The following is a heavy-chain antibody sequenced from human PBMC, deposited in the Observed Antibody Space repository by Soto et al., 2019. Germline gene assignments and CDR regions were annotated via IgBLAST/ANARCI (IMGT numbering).Heavy chain of an antibody. Sequence: SVTLSLTCTVSGGSLISGGYYWSWIRQHPGKGLEWIGYIYYSGSTYYNPSLKSRVTISVDTSKNQFSLKLSSVTAADTAVYYCARVGIAAAVFWGQGTLVTVS. CDR3: ARVGIAAAVF. J-gene: IGHJ4*02. CDR2: IYYSGST. V-gene: IGHV4-31*03. D-gene: IGHD6-13*01. CDR1: GGSLISGGYY.